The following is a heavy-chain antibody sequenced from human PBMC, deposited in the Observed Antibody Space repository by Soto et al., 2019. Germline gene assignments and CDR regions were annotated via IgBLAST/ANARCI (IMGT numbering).Heavy chain of an antibody. D-gene: IGHD3-3*01. J-gene: IGHJ1*01. V-gene: IGHV3-30*09. CDR3: ARSRSGAGPDSLGS. CDR1: GLMFSRYA. Sequence: QVQLVESGGRVVQPGGSLRLSCAASGLMFSRYAIHWVRQAPGKGLEWVAVISKDGSVNYYADSVRGPFAISRDKSKNPVDLEMTGMRDDATAVFSCARSRSGAGPDSLGSWGQGMLVVVSS. CDR2: ISKDGSVN.